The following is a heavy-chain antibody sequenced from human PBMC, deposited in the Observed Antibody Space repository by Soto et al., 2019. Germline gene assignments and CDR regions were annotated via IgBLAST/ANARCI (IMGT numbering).Heavy chain of an antibody. D-gene: IGHD3-3*01. J-gene: IGHJ6*02. V-gene: IGHV4-30-4*01. CDR3: ARDRVGYDFWSGYRTVYYYYGMDV. CDR1: GGSISSGDYY. Sequence: SETLSLTCTVSGGSISSGDYYWSWIRQPPGKGLEWIGYIYYSGSTYYNPSLKSRVTISVDTSKNQFSLKLSSVTAADTAVYYCARDRVGYDFWSGYRTVYYYYGMDVWGQGTTVTV. CDR2: IYYSGST.